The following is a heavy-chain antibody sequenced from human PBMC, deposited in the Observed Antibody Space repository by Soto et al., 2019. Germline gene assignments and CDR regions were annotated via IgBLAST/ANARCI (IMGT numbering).Heavy chain of an antibody. CDR1: GFKFSNYA. CDR3: ARDRGGYSFFDC. Sequence: TGGPLRLSCAGYGFKFSNYAIHWVRQAPGKGLEWVAVVSYDGRNKYYADSVKGRFSISGDNSKNMLFLEMNSLRAEDTAVYYCARDRGGYSFFDCWGQGALVTVSS. CDR2: VSYDGRNK. V-gene: IGHV3-30*04. D-gene: IGHD3-16*01. J-gene: IGHJ4*02.